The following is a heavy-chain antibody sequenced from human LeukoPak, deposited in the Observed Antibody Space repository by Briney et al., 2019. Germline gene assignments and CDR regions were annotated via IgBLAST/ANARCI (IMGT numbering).Heavy chain of an antibody. J-gene: IGHJ4*02. CDR2: ISYDESNE. CDR3: ARDRAWNYFDY. Sequence: PGGSLRLSCAASGFTFSSYGMHWVRQAPGKGLEWVAAISYDESNEYYVDSVKGRFTVSRDNSKNTLHLQMNSLRVEDTAVYYCARDRAWNYFDYWGQGTLVTVSS. V-gene: IGHV3-30*03. CDR1: GFTFSSYG. D-gene: IGHD3-3*01.